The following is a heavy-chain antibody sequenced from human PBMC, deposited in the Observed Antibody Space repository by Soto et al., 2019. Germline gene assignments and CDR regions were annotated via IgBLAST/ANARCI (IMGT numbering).Heavy chain of an antibody. CDR1: GGSISSYY. CDR3: ARDGIVSYFYY. D-gene: IGHD2-15*01. CDR2: FYYSGST. J-gene: IGHJ4*02. V-gene: IGHV4-59*01. Sequence: SETLSLTCTVSGGSISSYYWSWIRQTPGKGLEWIGHFYYSGSTNYNPSLKSRVTISVDTSKNQFSLKLSSVTAADTAVYYCARDGIVSYFYYWGQGTLGTVSS.